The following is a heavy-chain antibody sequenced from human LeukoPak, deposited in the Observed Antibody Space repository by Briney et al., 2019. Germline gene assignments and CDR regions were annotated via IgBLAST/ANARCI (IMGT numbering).Heavy chain of an antibody. D-gene: IGHD5-18*01. Sequence: GGSLRLSCAASGFTFSSYSMNWVRQAPGKGLEWVSYISSSSSTIYYADSVKGRFTISRGNGKNTLYLQMHSLRAEDTAVYYCASEGFGYRYGAWGQGTLVTVSS. J-gene: IGHJ5*02. CDR2: ISSSSSTI. V-gene: IGHV3-48*04. CDR1: GFTFSSYS. CDR3: ASEGFGYRYGA.